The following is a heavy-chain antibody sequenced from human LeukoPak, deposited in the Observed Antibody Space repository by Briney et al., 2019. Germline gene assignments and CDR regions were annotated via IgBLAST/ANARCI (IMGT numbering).Heavy chain of an antibody. J-gene: IGHJ6*02. CDR1: GFTFSKYA. Sequence: GGSLRLSCAASGFTFSKYAMSWVRQAPGKGLEWVSAISGRGGGTYYADSVKGRFTISRDNSKNTLYLQMNSLRAEDTAVYYCAKGTVTSLYYYYGMDVWGQGTTVTVSS. CDR3: AKGTVTSLYYYYGMDV. D-gene: IGHD4-17*01. CDR2: ISGRGGGT. V-gene: IGHV3-23*01.